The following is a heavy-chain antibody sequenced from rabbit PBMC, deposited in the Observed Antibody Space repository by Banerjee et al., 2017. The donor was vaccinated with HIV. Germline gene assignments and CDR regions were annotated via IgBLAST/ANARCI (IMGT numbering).Heavy chain of an antibody. D-gene: IGHD6-1*01. V-gene: IGHV1S40*01. CDR1: GFSFSINYW. J-gene: IGHJ3*01. Sequence: QSLEESGGDLVKPGASLTLTCTASGFSFSINYWMCWVRQAPGKGLEWIACIYTGSSGSTDYASWAKGRFTISKTSSTTVTLQMTSLTAADTATYFCARGPTGYAGYGYAGTRLDLRGKGTLVTVS. CDR2: IYTGSSGST. CDR3: ARGPTGYAGYGYAGTRLDL.